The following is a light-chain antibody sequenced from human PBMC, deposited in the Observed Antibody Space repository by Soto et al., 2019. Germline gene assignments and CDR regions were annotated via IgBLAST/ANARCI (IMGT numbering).Light chain of an antibody. V-gene: IGKV1-5*03. CDR3: QRYNYY. CDR2: GAY. J-gene: IGKJ4*01. CDR1: QSVHDW. Sequence: DMQMTQSPSTLSASVGDRVTISCRASQSVHDWLAWYQQKPGKAPKLLIYGAYNLQTGVPSRFSGSGSGTEFTLTFNGLQPDDFATYYCQRYNYYFGGGTKVDFK.